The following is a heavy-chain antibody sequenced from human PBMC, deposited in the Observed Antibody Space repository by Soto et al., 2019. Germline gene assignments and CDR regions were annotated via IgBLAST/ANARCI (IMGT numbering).Heavy chain of an antibody. V-gene: IGHV1-18*01. D-gene: IGHD2-2*01. J-gene: IGHJ5*02. CDR1: GYTFSNYG. CDR2: ISLYSDGT. Sequence: SVKVSCKTSGYTFSNYGITWVRQAPVQPLEWLGWISLYSDGTNYAQKFQGRVSMTTDTSTTTAYMELRSLRSDDTAVYYCARVVPGAEAWFGPWGQGTLVTVSS. CDR3: ARVVPGAEAWFGP.